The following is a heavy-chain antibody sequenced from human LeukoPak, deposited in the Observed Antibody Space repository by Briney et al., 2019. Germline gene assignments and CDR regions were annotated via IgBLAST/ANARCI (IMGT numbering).Heavy chain of an antibody. J-gene: IGHJ2*01. CDR2: INPNSGGT. Sequence: ASVKVSCKASGYTFTGYYMHWVRQAPGQGLEWMGWINPNSGGTNYAQKSQGRVTITADKSTNTAYMELSSLRSEDTAVYYCARDLEMATTLYWYFDLWGRGTLVTVSS. D-gene: IGHD5-24*01. CDR3: ARDLEMATTLYWYFDL. CDR1: GYTFTGYY. V-gene: IGHV1-2*02.